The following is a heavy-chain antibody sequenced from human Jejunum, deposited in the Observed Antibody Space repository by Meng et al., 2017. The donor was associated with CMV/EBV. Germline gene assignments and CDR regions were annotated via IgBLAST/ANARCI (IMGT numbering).Heavy chain of an antibody. CDR1: GFALSDYN. J-gene: IGHJ6*02. CDR2: IGNGYSGSAI. D-gene: IGHD1/OR15-1a*01. V-gene: IGHV3-11*01. CDR3: ARDWLNKAMDV. Sequence: SGFALSDYNMIWIRQAPGRGLECILYIGNGYSGSAIYYADSVKGRFTISRDNAENSLYLQMNSLRAEDTAVYYCARDWLNKAMDVWGQGTTVTVSS.